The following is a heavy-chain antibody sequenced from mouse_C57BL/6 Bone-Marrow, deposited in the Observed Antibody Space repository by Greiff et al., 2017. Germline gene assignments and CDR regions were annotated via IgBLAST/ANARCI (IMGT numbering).Heavy chain of an antibody. CDR3: ARSGYPAWFAY. D-gene: IGHD3-1*01. V-gene: IGHV1-59*01. J-gene: IGHJ3*01. CDR2: IDPSDSYT. CDR1: GYTFTSYW. Sequence: QVQLQQPGAELVRPGTSVKLSCKASGYTFTSYWMHWVKQRPGQGLEWIGVIDPSDSYTNYNQKFKGKATLTVDTSSSTAYMQLSSLTSEDSAVYYCARSGYPAWFAYWGKGTLVTVSA.